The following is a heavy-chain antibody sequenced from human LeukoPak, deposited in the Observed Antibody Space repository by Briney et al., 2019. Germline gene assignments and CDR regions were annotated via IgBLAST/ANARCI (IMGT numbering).Heavy chain of an antibody. CDR2: TYVSGNT. Sequence: PGGSLRLSCEASGLTVSSNYISWVRQAPGKGLKWVSVTYVSGNTYYADSVKGRITIYRDNTKKTLYHKMDSLRVEDSAVYYCATEVGSWGQGTLVAVSS. D-gene: IGHD1-26*01. CDR3: ATEVGS. J-gene: IGHJ5*02. CDR1: GLTVSSNY. V-gene: IGHV3-66*01.